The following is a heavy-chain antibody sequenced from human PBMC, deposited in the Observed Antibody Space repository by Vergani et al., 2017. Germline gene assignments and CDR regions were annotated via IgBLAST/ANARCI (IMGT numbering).Heavy chain of an antibody. V-gene: IGHV4-59*12. CDR3: ARMGGYDEGDAFRIGYFDS. J-gene: IGHJ4*02. D-gene: IGHD3-22*01. Sequence: QVQLQESGPGLVKPSETLSLTCTVSGGSISSYYWSWIRQPPGKGLEWIGYIYSTGSTHHNPSLRRRINMSVDTSKNQISLKLNSVTAADTAMYYCARMGGYDEGDAFRIGYFDSWGPGILVTVSS. CDR2: IYSTGST. CDR1: GGSISSYY.